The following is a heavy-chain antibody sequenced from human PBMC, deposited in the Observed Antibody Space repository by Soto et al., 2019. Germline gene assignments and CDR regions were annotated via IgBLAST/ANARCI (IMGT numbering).Heavy chain of an antibody. CDR2: IIPIFGTA. CDR1: GGTFSSYA. CDR3: ARDRSSYYYDSSGYYYPFDY. V-gene: IGHV1-69*13. J-gene: IGHJ4*02. D-gene: IGHD3-22*01. Sequence: WASVKFSCNASGGTFSSYAISWVRQAPGQAREWMGGIIPIFGTANYAQKFQGRVTITADESTSTAYMELSSLRSEDTDVYYCARDRSSYYYDSSGYYYPFDYWGQGTLVTVSS.